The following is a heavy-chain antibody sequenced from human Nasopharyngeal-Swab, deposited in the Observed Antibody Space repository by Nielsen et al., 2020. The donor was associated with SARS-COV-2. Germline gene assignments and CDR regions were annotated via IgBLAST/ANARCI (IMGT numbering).Heavy chain of an antibody. D-gene: IGHD3-3*01. V-gene: IGHV3-23*01. Sequence: GESLKISCAASGFTFSTYDMSWVRQAPGKGLEWVSGISGSGESTHYADSVKGRFTISRDNSKNTLYLQMNSLRAEDTAVYYCARTPDGNYDFWSGYYTAYFDYWGQGTLVTVSS. CDR2: ISGSGEST. J-gene: IGHJ4*02. CDR1: GFTFSTYD. CDR3: ARTPDGNYDFWSGYYTAYFDY.